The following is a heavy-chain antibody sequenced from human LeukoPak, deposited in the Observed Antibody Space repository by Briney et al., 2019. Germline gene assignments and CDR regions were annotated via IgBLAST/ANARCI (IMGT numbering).Heavy chain of an antibody. Sequence: GGSLRLSCAASGFTFSSRWMHWVRQAPGKGLVWVSRIRGDGDSLSYAASVKGRFTISRDNAKSSLYLQMSSLRAEDTAVYYCARGGSYALDAFDIWGQGTMVTVSS. CDR3: ARGGSYALDAFDI. CDR2: IRGDGDSL. J-gene: IGHJ3*02. CDR1: GFTFSSRW. D-gene: IGHD3-16*01. V-gene: IGHV3-74*01.